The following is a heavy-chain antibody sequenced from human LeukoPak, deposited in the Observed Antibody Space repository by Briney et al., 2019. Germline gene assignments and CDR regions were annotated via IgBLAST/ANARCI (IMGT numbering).Heavy chain of an antibody. J-gene: IGHJ2*01. CDR2: IYYSGST. Sequence: SETLSLTCTVSGGSISSSSYYWGWIRQPPGKGLEWIGSIYYSGSTYYNPSLKSRVTISVDTSKNQFSLKLSSVTAADTAVYYCARQDVYGYGQGWYFDLWGRGTLVTVSS. CDR1: GGSISSSSYY. V-gene: IGHV4-39*01. CDR3: ARQDVYGYGQGWYFDL. D-gene: IGHD5-18*01.